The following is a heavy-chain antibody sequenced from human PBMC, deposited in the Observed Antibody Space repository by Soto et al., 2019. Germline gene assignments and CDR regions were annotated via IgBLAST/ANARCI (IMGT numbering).Heavy chain of an antibody. D-gene: IGHD3-22*01. CDR1: GFTFSSYG. CDR3: ARDQGYYDSSGYYYPEYFQH. V-gene: IGHV3-33*01. Sequence: QVQLVESGGGVVQPGRSLRLSCVASGFTFSSYGMHWVRQAPGKGLEWVAVIWYDGSNKYYADSVKGRFTISRDNSKNTLYLKMNSLRAEDTAVYYCARDQGYYDSSGYYYPEYFQHWGQGTLVTVSS. CDR2: IWYDGSNK. J-gene: IGHJ1*01.